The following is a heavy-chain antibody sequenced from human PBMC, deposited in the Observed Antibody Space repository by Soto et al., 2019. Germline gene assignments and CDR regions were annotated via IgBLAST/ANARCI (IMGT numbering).Heavy chain of an antibody. D-gene: IGHD3-10*01. CDR2: ISAYNGNT. Sequence: GASVKVSCKASGYTFTSYGISWVRQAPGQGLEWMGRISAYNGNTNYAQKLQGRVTMTTDTSTSTAYMELRSLRSDDTAVYYCARDERRITMVRGVVVGHGYWGQGTLVTVSS. J-gene: IGHJ4*02. CDR1: GYTFTSYG. V-gene: IGHV1-18*01. CDR3: ARDERRITMVRGVVVGHGY.